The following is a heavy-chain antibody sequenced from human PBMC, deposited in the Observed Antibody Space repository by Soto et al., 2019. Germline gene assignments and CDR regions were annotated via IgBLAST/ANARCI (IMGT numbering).Heavy chain of an antibody. J-gene: IGHJ4*02. CDR2: IHYSGTT. CDR3: AAGEASSRNLAPYYLDF. Sequence: SETLSLTCTVSGGPMRNYFWTWIRQPPGKGLEWIGYIHYSGTTSFFPSYNPSLRSRVTISEDTSKNQFSLKLLSVTTADTAVYFCAAGEASSRNLAPYYLDFWGQGTLVTVSS. V-gene: IGHV4-59*01. D-gene: IGHD6-13*01. CDR1: GGPMRNYF.